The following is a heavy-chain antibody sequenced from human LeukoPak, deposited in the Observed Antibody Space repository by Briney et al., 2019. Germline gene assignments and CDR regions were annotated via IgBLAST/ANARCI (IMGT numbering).Heavy chain of an antibody. CDR2: IKQDGSEK. CDR3: ARGVTHKWGYFDY. D-gene: IGHD7-27*01. CDR1: GFTFSSYA. J-gene: IGHJ4*02. Sequence: GGSLRLSCAASGFTFSSYAMGWVRQAPGKGLEWVANIKQDGSEKYFVDSVKGRFTISRDNAKNSLYLQMNSLRAEDTAVYYCARGVTHKWGYFDYWGQGTLVTVSS. V-gene: IGHV3-7*04.